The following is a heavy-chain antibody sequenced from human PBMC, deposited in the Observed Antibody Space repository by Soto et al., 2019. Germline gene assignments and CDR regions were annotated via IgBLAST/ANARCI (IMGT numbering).Heavy chain of an antibody. CDR3: ARALILTGYYIHDAFDI. CDR1: GGSVNSGNYY. D-gene: IGHD3-9*01. Sequence: NPSETLSLTCTVSGGSVNSGNYYWSWIRQTPAKGLEWIGYIYQSGSTRYNPSLKSRVTISVDTSKNQFSLKLSSVTAADTAVYYCARALILTGYYIHDAFDIWGQGTMVTVSS. V-gene: IGHV4-61*01. J-gene: IGHJ3*02. CDR2: IYQSGST.